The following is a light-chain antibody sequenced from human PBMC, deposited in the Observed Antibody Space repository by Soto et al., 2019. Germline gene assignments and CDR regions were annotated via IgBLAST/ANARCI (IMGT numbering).Light chain of an antibody. CDR3: SSYAGSNVSV. CDR2: EVD. CDR1: SSDVGGYNC. J-gene: IGLJ2*01. V-gene: IGLV2-8*01. Sequence: QSALTRPPSASGSPGQSVTISCTGTSSDVGGYNCVSWYQQHPGKAPKLVIYEVDKRPSGVPDRLSGSKSGNTASLTVSGLQAEDEADYSCSSYAGSNVSVFGGGTKVTVL.